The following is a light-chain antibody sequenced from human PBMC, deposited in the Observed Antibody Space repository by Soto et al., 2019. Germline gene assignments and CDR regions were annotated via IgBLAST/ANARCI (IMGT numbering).Light chain of an antibody. CDR1: SSDVGGYNF. CDR2: EVS. V-gene: IGLV2-14*01. J-gene: IGLJ3*02. CDR3: SSYTLRNTLVL. Sequence: QSVLTQPASVSGSPGQSITISCTGTSSDVGGYNFVSWYQQHPGKAPRLIIYEVSSRPSGVSYRFSGSKSGNTASLTISGLQAEDEADYYCSSYTLRNTLVLFGGGTKGPS.